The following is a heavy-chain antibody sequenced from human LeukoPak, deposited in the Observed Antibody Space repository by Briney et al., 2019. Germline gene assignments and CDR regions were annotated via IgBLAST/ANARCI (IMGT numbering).Heavy chain of an antibody. CDR2: ISWNSGSI. D-gene: IGHD3-10*01. CDR3: AKDPGFNYGSGSYFDY. CDR1: GFTFDDYA. V-gene: IGHV3-9*01. J-gene: IGHJ4*02. Sequence: GGSLRLSCAASGFTFDDYAMHWVRQAPGKGLEWVSGISWNSGSIGYADSVKGRFTISRDNAKNSLYLQMNSLRAEDTALYYCAKDPGFNYGSGSYFDYWGQGTLVTVSS.